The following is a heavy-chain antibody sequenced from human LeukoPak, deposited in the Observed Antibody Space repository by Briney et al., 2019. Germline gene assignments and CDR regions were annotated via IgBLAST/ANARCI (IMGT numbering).Heavy chain of an antibody. CDR2: IYPSGST. D-gene: IGHD3-10*01. V-gene: IGHV4-4*07. J-gene: IGHJ5*02. CDR3: ARDSTRRGWFDP. CDR1: GGSVSSYY. Sequence: QASDPLSHTYTHTGGSVSSYYLDCSRQPARKGMEWIGRIYPSGSTDYNPSLRSRVTVSVDTSENHFSLKLTSVTAADTAVYYCARDSTRRGWFDPWGQGALVTVSS.